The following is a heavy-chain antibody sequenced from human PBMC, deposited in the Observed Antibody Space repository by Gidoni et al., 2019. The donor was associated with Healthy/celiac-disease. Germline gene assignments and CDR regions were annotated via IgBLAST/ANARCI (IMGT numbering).Heavy chain of an antibody. J-gene: IGHJ4*02. V-gene: IGHV3-53*01. Sequence: FTISRDNSKNTLYLQMNSLRAEDTAVYYCARGVGGGDYWGQGTLVTVSS. CDR3: ARGVGGGDY. D-gene: IGHD3-3*01.